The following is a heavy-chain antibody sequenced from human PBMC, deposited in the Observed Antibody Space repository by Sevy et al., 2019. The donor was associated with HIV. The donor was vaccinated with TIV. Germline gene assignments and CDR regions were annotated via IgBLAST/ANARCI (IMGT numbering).Heavy chain of an antibody. CDR2: LDWDDDK. V-gene: IGHV2-70*01. Sequence: SGPTLVKSTQTLTLTCTFSGFSLSTSGMCVSWIRQPPGKALEWLALLDWDDDKYYSTSLKTRLTISKETSKNQVVLTMTNLGPVDTAAYYCARMQYGDYAGWFDPWGQGTLVTVSS. J-gene: IGHJ5*02. CDR1: GFSLSTSGMC. D-gene: IGHD4-17*01. CDR3: ARMQYGDYAGWFDP.